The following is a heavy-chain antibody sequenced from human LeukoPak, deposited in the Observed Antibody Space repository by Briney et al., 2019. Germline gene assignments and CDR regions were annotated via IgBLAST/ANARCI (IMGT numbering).Heavy chain of an antibody. V-gene: IGHV4-59*08. CDR3: ARQNTVTTPEDAFDI. D-gene: IGHD4-17*01. CDR1: GDSTTAYY. J-gene: IGHJ3*02. CDR2: IYYSGST. Sequence: PSETLSLTCSVSGDSTTAYYWSWIRQPPGKGLEWIGYIYYSGSTNYNPSLKSRVTISVDTSKNQFSLKLSSVTAADTAVYYCARQNTVTTPEDAFDIWGQGTMVTVSS.